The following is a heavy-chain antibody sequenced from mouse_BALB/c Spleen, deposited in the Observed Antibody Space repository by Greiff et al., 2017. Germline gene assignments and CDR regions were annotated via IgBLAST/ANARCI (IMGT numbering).Heavy chain of an antibody. D-gene: IGHD1-1*01. CDR2: IDPSDSET. CDR3: AKGYYGSSYGAY. V-gene: IGHV1S126*01. Sequence: VKLMESGPQLVRPGASVKISCKASGYSFTSYWMHWVKQRPGQGLEWIGMIDPSDSETRLNQKFKDKATLAVDKSSSTAYMQLSSPTSEDSAVYYCAKGYYGSSYGAYWGQGTLVTVSA. J-gene: IGHJ3*01. CDR1: GYSFTSYW.